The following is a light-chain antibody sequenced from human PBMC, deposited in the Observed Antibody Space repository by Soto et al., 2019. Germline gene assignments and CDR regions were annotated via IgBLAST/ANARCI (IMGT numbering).Light chain of an antibody. CDR1: SGDVGAYDF. Sequence: QSVLTQPASVSGSPGQSITISCTGTSGDVGAYDFVSWYQHHPGKAPRLVIYDVSRRPAGASDRFSGSKSGSTASLTISTLQAEDEADYYCVSFTVTYSYVFGTGT. CDR3: VSFTVTYSYV. V-gene: IGLV2-14*01. J-gene: IGLJ1*01. CDR2: DVS.